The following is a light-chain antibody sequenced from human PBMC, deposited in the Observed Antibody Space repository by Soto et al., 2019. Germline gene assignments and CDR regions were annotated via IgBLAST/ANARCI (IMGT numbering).Light chain of an antibody. CDR1: QSMSSY. Sequence: DIQMTQSPSSLSASVGDRVTITCRASQSMSSYLNWYQQKPGKAPNLLIYGASSLQSGVPSRFSGSGSGTDFTLTISSLQPEDFATYYCQQSYSKPRTFGQGTKVEIK. J-gene: IGKJ1*01. CDR3: QQSYSKPRT. CDR2: GAS. V-gene: IGKV1-39*01.